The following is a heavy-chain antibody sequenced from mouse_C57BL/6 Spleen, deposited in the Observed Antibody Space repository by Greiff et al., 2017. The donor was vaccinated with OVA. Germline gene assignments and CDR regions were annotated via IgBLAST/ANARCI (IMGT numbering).Heavy chain of an antibody. CDR1: GYTFTSYW. Sequence: QVQLQQPGAELVMPGASVKLSCKASGYTFTSYWMHWVKQRPGQGLEWIGEIDPSDSYTNYNQKFKGKSTLTVDKSSSTAYMQLSSLTSEDSAVYYCARSQTGTHYFNYWGQGTTLTVSS. V-gene: IGHV1-69*01. D-gene: IGHD4-1*01. CDR3: ARSQTGTHYFNY. CDR2: IDPSDSYT. J-gene: IGHJ2*01.